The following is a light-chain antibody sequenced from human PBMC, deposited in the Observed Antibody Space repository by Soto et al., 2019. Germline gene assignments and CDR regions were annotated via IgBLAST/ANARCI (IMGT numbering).Light chain of an antibody. CDR1: QTVGSN. CDR3: NKYNDWLRP. V-gene: IGKV3-15*01. Sequence: ITQSPTPLSVSPGGRATLSCRASQTVGSNLAWYQQTPGRAPRLLIYGASTRATGIPARFSGGGSGTEFTLTISGLQSEVFAVYYCNKYNDWLRPFAKGTKVAIK. CDR2: GAS. J-gene: IGKJ1*01.